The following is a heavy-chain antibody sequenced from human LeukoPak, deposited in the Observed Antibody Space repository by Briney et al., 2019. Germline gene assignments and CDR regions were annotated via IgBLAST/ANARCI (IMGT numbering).Heavy chain of an antibody. CDR2: ISYDGSNK. Sequence: QTGGSLRLSCAASGFTFSSYAMHWVRQAPGKGLEWVAVISYDGSNKYYADSVKGRFTISRDNSKNTLYLQMNSLRAEDTAVYYCARATPKYCSGGSCPHLDYWGQRTLVTVSS. CDR3: ARATPKYCSGGSCPHLDY. D-gene: IGHD2-15*01. V-gene: IGHV3-30-3*01. CDR1: GFTFSSYA. J-gene: IGHJ4*02.